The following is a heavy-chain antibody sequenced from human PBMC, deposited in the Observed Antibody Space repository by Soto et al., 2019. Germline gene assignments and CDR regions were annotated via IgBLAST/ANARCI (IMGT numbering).Heavy chain of an antibody. D-gene: IGHD6-19*01. CDR2: ISGSGGTT. CDR3: AKTANGWFSAFDI. CDR1: GLTFSSYA. V-gene: IGHV3-23*01. J-gene: IGHJ3*02. Sequence: EVQLLESAGGLVQPGGSLRLSCAASGLTFSSYAMSWVRQAPGKGLEWVSAISGSGGTTYYADSVKGRFTFSRDNSKNTLYLQMNSLRAEDTAVYYCAKTANGWFSAFDIWGQGTMVTVSS.